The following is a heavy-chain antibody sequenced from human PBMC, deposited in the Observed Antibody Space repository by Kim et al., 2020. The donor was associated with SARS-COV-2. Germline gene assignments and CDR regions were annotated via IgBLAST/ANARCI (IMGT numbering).Heavy chain of an antibody. V-gene: IGHV1-69*04. D-gene: IGHD4-17*01. J-gene: IGHJ4*02. Sequence: AQEFQGRVTITADKSTSTAYMELSSLRSEDTAVYYCARDGWTTVVTPGYYWGQGTLVTVSS. CDR3: ARDGWTTVVTPGYY.